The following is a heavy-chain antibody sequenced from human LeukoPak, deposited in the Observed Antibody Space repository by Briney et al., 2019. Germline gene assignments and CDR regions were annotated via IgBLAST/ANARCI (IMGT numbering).Heavy chain of an antibody. J-gene: IGHJ4*02. CDR2: IYYSGST. CDR3: ARHGDYGDYTTVDH. D-gene: IGHD4-17*01. CDR1: GGSISSSSYY. V-gene: IGHV4-39*01. Sequence: PSETLSLTCTVSGGSISSSSYYWGWIRQPPGKGLEWIGSIYYSGSTYYNPSLKSRVTISVDTSKNQFSLKLSSVTAADTAVYYCARHGDYGDYTTVDHWGQGTLVTVSS.